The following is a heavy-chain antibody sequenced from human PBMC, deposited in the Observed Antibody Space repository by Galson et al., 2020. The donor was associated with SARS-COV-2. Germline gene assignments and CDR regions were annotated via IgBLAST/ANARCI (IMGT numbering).Heavy chain of an antibody. D-gene: IGHD2-2*01. V-gene: IGHV3-74*01. CDR3: TRGCRTSVCYGAL. CDR2: INSDGSDR. CDR1: GFSLSSYW. J-gene: IGHJ4*02. Sequence: GGSLRLSCAASGFSLSSYWVHWVRQFPGKGLEWVSYINSDGSDRGYADAVKGRFTISRDNAKNTLYLQMNGLRVEDTAVYYCTRGCRTSVCYGALWGQGTLVTVSS.